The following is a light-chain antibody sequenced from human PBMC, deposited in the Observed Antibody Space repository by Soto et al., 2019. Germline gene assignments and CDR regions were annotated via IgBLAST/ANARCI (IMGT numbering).Light chain of an antibody. V-gene: IGKV1-27*01. Sequence: DIQMTQSPSSLSEFVGDRVTITCRASLAISNYLAWYQQKPGKAPNLLIYGASTLQSGVPSRFAGSGSGTEFSLTITSLQPEDVATYYCQRYNTVPWTFGQGTKVEIK. J-gene: IGKJ1*01. CDR2: GAS. CDR3: QRYNTVPWT. CDR1: LAISNY.